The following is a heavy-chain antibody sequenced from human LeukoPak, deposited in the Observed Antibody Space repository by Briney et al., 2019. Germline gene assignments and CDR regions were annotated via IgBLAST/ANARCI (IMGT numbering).Heavy chain of an antibody. Sequence: GGSLRLSCAASGFTFSSYSMNWVRQAPGKGLEWVSSISSSSSYIYYADSVKGRFTISRDNAKNSLYLQMNSLRAEDTAVYYCAREADYGGNPLDYWGQGTLVTVSS. CDR3: AREADYGGNPLDY. D-gene: IGHD4-23*01. J-gene: IGHJ4*02. CDR1: GFTFSSYS. V-gene: IGHV3-21*01. CDR2: ISSSSSYI.